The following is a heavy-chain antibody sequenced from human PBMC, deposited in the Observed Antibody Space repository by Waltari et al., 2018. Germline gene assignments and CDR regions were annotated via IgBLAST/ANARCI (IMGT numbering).Heavy chain of an antibody. CDR2: IHSSGRT. D-gene: IGHD2-15*01. CDR3: ARDRGRGIYLDS. Sequence: QLQLQQSGPGLVKPSESLSLTCAVSGDSMGSTSWWSWVRQSPGKGLEWIGEIHSSGRTNDNPSLASRVTVSIDTSNNHFSLRVPSPTAADTAMYYCARDRGRGIYLDSWGQGTLVTVSP. J-gene: IGHJ4*02. CDR1: GDSMGSTSW. V-gene: IGHV4-4*02.